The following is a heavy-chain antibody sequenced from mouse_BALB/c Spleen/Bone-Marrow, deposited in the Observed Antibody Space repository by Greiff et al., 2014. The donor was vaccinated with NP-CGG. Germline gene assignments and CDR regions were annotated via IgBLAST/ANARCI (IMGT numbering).Heavy chain of an antibody. CDR1: GYAFGSSW. J-gene: IGHJ3*01. CDR2: IYPGDGDT. D-gene: IGHD1-1*01. CDR3: SRTLRSSYLVY. V-gene: IGHV1-82*01. Sequence: QVQLQQSGSELVKPGASVKISCRASGYAFGSSWMNWVKQRPGQGLEWIGRIYPGDGDTNYNGKFKGKATLTADKSSSTAYMQLSSLAFCGSSVFFCSRTLRSSYLVYWGQGTLVTVSA.